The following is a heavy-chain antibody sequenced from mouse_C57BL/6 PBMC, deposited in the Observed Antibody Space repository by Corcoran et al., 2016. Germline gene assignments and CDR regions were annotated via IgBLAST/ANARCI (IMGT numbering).Heavy chain of an antibody. J-gene: IGHJ1*03. CDR1: GYTFTTYG. V-gene: IGHV9-3*01. D-gene: IGHD2-3*01. CDR2: INTYSGVP. Sequence: QIQLVQSGPELKKPGETVKISCKASGYTFTTYGMSWVKQAPGKGLKWMGWINTYSGVPTYADDFKGRFAFSLETSASTAYLQINNLKNEDTATYFCARWDDGYYVRYFDVWGTGTTVTVSS. CDR3: ARWDDGYYVRYFDV.